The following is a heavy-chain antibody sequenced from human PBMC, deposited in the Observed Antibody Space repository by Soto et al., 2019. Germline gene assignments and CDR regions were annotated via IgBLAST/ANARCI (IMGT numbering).Heavy chain of an antibody. D-gene: IGHD3-22*01. CDR2: ISGSGGST. CDR1: GFTFSSYA. CDR3: AKDHGRNYYDSSGYYYGD. Sequence: GGSLRLSCAASGFTFSSYAMSWVRQAPGKGLEWVSAISGSGGSTYYADSVKGRFTISRDNSKNTLYLQMNSLRAEDTAVYYCAKDHGRNYYDSSGYYYGDWGQGTLVTVSS. V-gene: IGHV3-23*01. J-gene: IGHJ4*02.